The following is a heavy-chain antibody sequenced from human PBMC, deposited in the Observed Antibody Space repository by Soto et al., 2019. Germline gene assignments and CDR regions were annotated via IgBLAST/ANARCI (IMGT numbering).Heavy chain of an antibody. J-gene: IGHJ5*02. CDR1: GGSISSYY. Sequence: SETLSLTCTVSGGSISSYYWSWIRQPPGKGLEWIGYIYYSGSTNYNPSLKSRVTISVDTSKNQFSLKLSSVTAADTAVYYCARVRGGDCSGGSCYLNWFDPWGQGTLVTVSS. CDR2: IYYSGST. V-gene: IGHV4-59*01. CDR3: ARVRGGDCSGGSCYLNWFDP. D-gene: IGHD2-15*01.